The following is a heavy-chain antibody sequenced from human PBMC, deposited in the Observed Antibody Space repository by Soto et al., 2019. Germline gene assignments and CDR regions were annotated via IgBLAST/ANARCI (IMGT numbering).Heavy chain of an antibody. Sequence: QVQLVQSGTEVKKPGASVKVSCKASGYIFTKYGISWVRQAPGQGLEWMGWISVYNGNTDHAQKLQGRITMTTDTSTTTAYMELRSLRSDDTAVYYCARYGGYSGYDPPPYFDFWGQGTLVTVSS. CDR3: ARYGGYSGYDPPPYFDF. CDR2: ISVYNGNT. D-gene: IGHD5-12*01. J-gene: IGHJ4*02. CDR1: GYIFTKYG. V-gene: IGHV1-18*01.